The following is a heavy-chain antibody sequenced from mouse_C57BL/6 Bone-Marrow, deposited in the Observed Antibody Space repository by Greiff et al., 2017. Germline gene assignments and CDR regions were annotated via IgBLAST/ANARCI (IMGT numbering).Heavy chain of an antibody. CDR1: GFTFSSYG. CDR3: ARSTIYYYAMAY. CDR2: ISSGGSYT. J-gene: IGHJ4*01. D-gene: IGHD2-1*01. Sequence: EVQLQQSGGDLVKPGGSLKLSCAASGFTFSSYGMSWVRQTPDKRLEWVATISSGGSYTYYPDSVKGRFTISRDNAKNTLYLQMSSLKSEDTAMYYCARSTIYYYAMAYWGQGASVTVSS. V-gene: IGHV5-6*01.